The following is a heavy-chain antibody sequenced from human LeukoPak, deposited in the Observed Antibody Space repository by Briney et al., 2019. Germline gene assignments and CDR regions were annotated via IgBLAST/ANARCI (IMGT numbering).Heavy chain of an antibody. D-gene: IGHD3-3*01. J-gene: IGHJ4*02. Sequence: GGSLRLSCAASGFAFGSYAMHWVRQAPGKGLEWVALISYDGTNEYYADSVKGRFTISRDNSKNTLYLQMNSLRAEDTAVYYCASRNDFWSGYYGVDYWGQGTLVTVSS. V-gene: IGHV3-30-3*01. CDR3: ASRNDFWSGYYGVDY. CDR2: ISYDGTNE. CDR1: GFAFGSYA.